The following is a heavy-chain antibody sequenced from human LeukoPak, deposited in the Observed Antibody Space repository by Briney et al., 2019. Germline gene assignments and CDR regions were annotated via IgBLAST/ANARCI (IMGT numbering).Heavy chain of an antibody. V-gene: IGHV1-2*04. CDR2: INPSSGGT. CDR1: GYTFTDYY. D-gene: IGHD3-10*01. Sequence: ASVKVSCKASGYTFTDYYIHWVRQAPGQGLEWMGWINPSSGGTGYAQHFQGWVTMTRDTSISTAYMEVSRLTSDDTAFYFCARCAHYTDVFPLHYWGQGTLITVSS. CDR3: ARCAHYTDVFPLHY. J-gene: IGHJ4*02.